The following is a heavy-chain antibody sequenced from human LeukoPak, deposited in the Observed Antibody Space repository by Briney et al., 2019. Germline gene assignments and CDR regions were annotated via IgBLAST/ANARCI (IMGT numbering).Heavy chain of an antibody. Sequence: SVKVSCKASGYTFTSYGISWVRQAPGQGLEWMGGIIPIFGTANYAQKFQGRVTITADESTSTAYMELSSLRSEDTAVYYCARADGYSSSPDAQYYYYGMDVWGQGTTVTVSS. CDR3: ARADGYSSSPDAQYYYYGMDV. CDR1: GYTFTSYG. CDR2: IIPIFGTA. J-gene: IGHJ6*02. V-gene: IGHV1-69*13. D-gene: IGHD6-6*01.